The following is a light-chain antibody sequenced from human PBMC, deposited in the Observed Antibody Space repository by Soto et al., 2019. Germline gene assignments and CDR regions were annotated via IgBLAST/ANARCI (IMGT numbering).Light chain of an antibody. CDR1: SSDIGGYNY. J-gene: IGLJ1*01. Sequence: QSVLTQPASVSGSPGQSMTISCAGTSSDIGGYNYVSWYQQHPGKAPKVVIYEVSNRPSGVSNRFSGSKSGNTASLTISGLQAEDEADYFCSSFTIRSTLYVFGPGTKVTVL. V-gene: IGLV2-14*01. CDR2: EVS. CDR3: SSFTIRSTLYV.